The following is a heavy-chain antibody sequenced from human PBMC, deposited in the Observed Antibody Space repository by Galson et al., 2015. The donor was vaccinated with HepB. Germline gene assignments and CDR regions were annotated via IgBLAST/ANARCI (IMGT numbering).Heavy chain of an antibody. CDR1: GFTFSSYA. J-gene: IGHJ3*02. V-gene: IGHV3-23*01. CDR2: ISGSGGST. CDR3: AKISITIFGVVTNAFDI. Sequence: SLRLSCAASGFTFSSYAMSWVRQAPGKGLEWVSAISGSGGSTYYADSVKGRFTISRDNSKNTLYLQMNSLRAEDTAVYYCAKISITIFGVVTNAFDIWGQGTMVTVSS. D-gene: IGHD3-3*01.